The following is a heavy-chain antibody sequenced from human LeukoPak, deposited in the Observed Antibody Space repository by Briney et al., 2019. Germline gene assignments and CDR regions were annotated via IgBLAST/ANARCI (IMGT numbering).Heavy chain of an antibody. V-gene: IGHV3-30-3*01. Sequence: GESMSLSSAPSGFAFSSYAMHWVRQAAGKGLEWVAVISYVGSNKNYADSVKGRFTISRDNSKNTLYLQMNSLRAEDTAVYYCARERPDYFDYWGQGTLVTVSS. CDR1: GFAFSSYA. J-gene: IGHJ4*02. CDR3: ARERPDYFDY. CDR2: ISYVGSNK.